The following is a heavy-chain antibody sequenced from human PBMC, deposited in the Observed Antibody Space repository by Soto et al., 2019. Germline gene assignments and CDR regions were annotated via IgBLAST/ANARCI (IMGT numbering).Heavy chain of an antibody. J-gene: IGHJ4*02. CDR2: IRSKANSYAT. D-gene: IGHD5-12*01. V-gene: IGHV3-73*02. Sequence: EVQLVESGGGLVQPGGSLKLSCAASGFTFSGSAMHWVRQASGKGLEWVGRIRSKANSYATAYAASVKGRFTISRDDSKNTAYLQMNSLKPEDTAVYYCTRNQPDKWHFDYWGQGTLVTVSS. CDR1: GFTFSGSA. CDR3: TRNQPDKWHFDY.